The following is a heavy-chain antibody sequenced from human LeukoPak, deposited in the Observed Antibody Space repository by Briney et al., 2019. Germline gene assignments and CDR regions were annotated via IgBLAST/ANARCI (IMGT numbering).Heavy chain of an antibody. V-gene: IGHV3-23*01. CDR2: ISGSGGST. CDR3: AKTLRYFDWLSPVDY. CDR1: GFTFSRYA. D-gene: IGHD3-9*01. J-gene: IGHJ4*02. Sequence: GGSLRLSCAASGFTFSRYAMSWVRQAPGKGLEWVSAISGSGGSTYYADSVKGRFTISRDNSKNTLYLQMNSLRAEDTAVYYCAKTLRYFDWLSPVDYWGQGTLVTVSS.